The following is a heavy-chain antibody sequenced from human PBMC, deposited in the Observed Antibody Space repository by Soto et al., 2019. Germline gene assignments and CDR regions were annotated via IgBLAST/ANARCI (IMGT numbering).Heavy chain of an antibody. CDR1: GFTFDDYG. CDR2: INWNGGST. V-gene: IGHV3-20*01. CDR3: ARNDLPLDYYDSSGYDY. Sequence: GGSLRLSCAASGFTFDDYGMSWVRQAPGKGLEWVSGINWNGGSTGYADSVKGRFTISRDNAKNSLYLQMNSLRAEDTALYHCARNDLPLDYYDSSGYDYWGQGTLVTVSS. D-gene: IGHD3-22*01. J-gene: IGHJ4*02.